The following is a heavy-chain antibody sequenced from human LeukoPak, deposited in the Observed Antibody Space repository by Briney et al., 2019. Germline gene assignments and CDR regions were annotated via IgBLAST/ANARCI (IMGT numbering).Heavy chain of an antibody. CDR1: GFTVRPGYMGHNS. CDR3: ARDGGRMIVGSIGY. D-gene: IGHD3-22*01. Sequence: GESLRLSCVASGFTVRPGYMGHNSMSRVRQAPGNGLEWVAAIYDGGRIYYADSVKGRFAVARDNSNNTFYLQMSSLRVEDTAVYYCARDGGRMIVGSIGYWGQGTLVTVSS. CDR2: IYDGGRI. J-gene: IGHJ4*02. V-gene: IGHV3-66*02.